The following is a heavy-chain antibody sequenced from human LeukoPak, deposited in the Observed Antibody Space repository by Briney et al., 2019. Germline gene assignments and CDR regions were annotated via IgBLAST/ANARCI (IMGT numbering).Heavy chain of an antibody. Sequence: SETLSLTCTVSGGSISSYYWSWIRQPAGKGLEWIGRIYTSGSTNYNPSLKSRVTMSVDTSKNQFSLKLSSVTAADTAVYYCARHKMVRGIGYYYYMDVWGKGTTVTISS. D-gene: IGHD3-10*01. J-gene: IGHJ6*03. CDR2: IYTSGST. CDR3: ARHKMVRGIGYYYYMDV. CDR1: GGSISSYY. V-gene: IGHV4-4*07.